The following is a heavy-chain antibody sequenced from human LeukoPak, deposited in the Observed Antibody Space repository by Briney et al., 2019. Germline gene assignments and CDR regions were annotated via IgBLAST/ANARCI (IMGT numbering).Heavy chain of an antibody. Sequence: SETLSLTCAVYGGSFSGYYWSWIRQPPGKGLEWIGEINHSGSTNYNPSLKSRVTISVDTSKNQFSLKLSSVTAADTAVYYCARGRGYYYGSGSYSGYMDVWGKGTTVTVSS. CDR1: GGSFSGYY. CDR3: ARGRGYYYGSGSYSGYMDV. J-gene: IGHJ6*03. V-gene: IGHV4-34*01. CDR2: INHSGST. D-gene: IGHD3-10*01.